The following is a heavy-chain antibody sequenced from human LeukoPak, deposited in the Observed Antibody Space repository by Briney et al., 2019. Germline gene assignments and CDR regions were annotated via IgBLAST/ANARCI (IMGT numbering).Heavy chain of an antibody. V-gene: IGHV4-34*01. CDR1: GGSFSGYY. J-gene: IGHJ4*02. D-gene: IGHD3-3*01. CDR3: ARQTSSTIFGVVITPYYFDY. Sequence: PSETLSLTCAVYGGSFSGYYWSWIRQPPGKGLEWIGEINHSGSTNYNPSLKSRVTISVDTSKNQFSLKLSSVTAADTAVYYCARQTSSTIFGVVITPYYFDYWGQGTLVTVSS. CDR2: INHSGST.